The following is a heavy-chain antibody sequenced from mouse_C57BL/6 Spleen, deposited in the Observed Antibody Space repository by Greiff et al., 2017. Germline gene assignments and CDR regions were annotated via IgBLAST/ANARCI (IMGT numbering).Heavy chain of an antibody. Sequence: DVHLVESGPGLVKPSQSLSLTCSVTGYSITSGYYWNWIRQFPGNKLEWMGYISYDGSNNYNPSLKNRISITRDTSKNQFFLKLNSVTTEDTATYYCAREEGRGWYFDVWGTGTTVTVSS. D-gene: IGHD3-3*01. J-gene: IGHJ1*03. CDR3: AREEGRGWYFDV. V-gene: IGHV3-6*01. CDR1: GYSITSGYY. CDR2: ISYDGSN.